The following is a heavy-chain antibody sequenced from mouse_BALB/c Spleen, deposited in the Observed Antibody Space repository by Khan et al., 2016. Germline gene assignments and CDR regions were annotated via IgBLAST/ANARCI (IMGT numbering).Heavy chain of an antibody. V-gene: IGHV14-4*02. CDR3: NAIYYGSDVYCDY. D-gene: IGHD1-1*01. J-gene: IGHJ2*01. CDR1: VFNIKDYY. CDR2: IDPANGDT. Sequence: FQLVQSGAELVRSGASVKLSCTASVFNIKDYYMHWVKQRPEQGLEWIGWIDPANGDTEYAPKFQGKATMTADTSSNAAYLQFSSLTSEDSAFYYGNAIYYGSDVYCDYWGQGTTLTVSS.